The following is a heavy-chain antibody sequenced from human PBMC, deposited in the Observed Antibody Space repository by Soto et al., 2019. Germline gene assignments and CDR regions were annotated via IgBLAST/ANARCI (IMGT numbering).Heavy chain of an antibody. D-gene: IGHD3-3*01. CDR2: IYPGDSDT. V-gene: IGHV5-51*01. CDR1: GYSFTSYW. Sequence: HGESLKISCKGSGYSFTSYWIGWVRQMPGKGLEWMGIIYPGDSDTRYSPSFQGQVTISADKSISTAYLQWSSLKASDTAMYYCARSRRFLEWLLYPDYWGQGTLVTVSS. CDR3: ARSRRFLEWLLYPDY. J-gene: IGHJ4*02.